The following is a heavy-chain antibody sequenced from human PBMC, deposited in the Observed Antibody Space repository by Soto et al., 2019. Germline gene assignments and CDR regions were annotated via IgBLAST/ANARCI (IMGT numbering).Heavy chain of an antibody. D-gene: IGHD2-2*01. CDR1: GYTFTSYA. CDR3: ARGDIVVVPAATEFDY. V-gene: IGHV1-3*01. CDR2: INAGNGNT. Sequence: ASVKVSCKASGYTFTSYAMHWVRQAPGQRLEWMGWINAGNGNTKYSQKFQGRVTITRDTSASTAYMELSSLRSEDTAVYYCARGDIVVVPAATEFDYWGQGTLVTV. J-gene: IGHJ4*02.